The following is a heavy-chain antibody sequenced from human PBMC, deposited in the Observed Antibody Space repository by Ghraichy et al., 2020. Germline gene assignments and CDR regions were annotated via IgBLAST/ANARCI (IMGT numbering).Heavy chain of an antibody. D-gene: IGHD4-23*01. CDR1: GFTFGSYS. CDR3: ARGSRVVRFYYYDGIDV. V-gene: IGHV3-48*02. J-gene: IGHJ6*02. CDR2: ITSTSSFI. Sequence: GGSLRLSCVGSGFTFGSYSMNWVRQSPGKRLEWVSYITSTSSFISYADSVKGRFTISRDNAQNSLSLQMNSLTDKDTAVYYCARGSRVVRFYYYDGIDVWGQGTTVTVSS.